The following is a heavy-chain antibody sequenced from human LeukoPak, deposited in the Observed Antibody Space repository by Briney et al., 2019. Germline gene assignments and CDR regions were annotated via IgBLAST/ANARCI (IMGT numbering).Heavy chain of an antibody. D-gene: IGHD1-14*01. CDR2: INPNSGGT. CDR3: ARVGLKAEVFDY. Sequence: ASVKVSCKASGYTFTDYYIHWIRQAPGQGLEWMGRINPNSGGTNYAQKFQGRVTMTRDTSISTVYMELSRLTSDDTAVYYCARVGLKAEVFDYWGQGTLVTVSS. CDR1: GYTFTDYY. V-gene: IGHV1-2*02. J-gene: IGHJ4*02.